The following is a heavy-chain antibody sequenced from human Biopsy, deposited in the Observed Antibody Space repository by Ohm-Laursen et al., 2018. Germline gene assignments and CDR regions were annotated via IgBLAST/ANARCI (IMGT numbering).Heavy chain of an antibody. CDR2: VYYSGST. CDR1: GGSISSRNHY. D-gene: IGHD3-3*01. Sequence: SETPSLTCSVSGGSISSRNHYWGWLRQPPGKGLEWIGHVYYSGSTFYNSSLESRVTVSVDTSKNQFHLRLTSMSASDTAVYYCARHSLDDFWSGAHYYFDYWGLGTLVTVSS. J-gene: IGHJ4*02. V-gene: IGHV4-39*01. CDR3: ARHSLDDFWSGAHYYFDY.